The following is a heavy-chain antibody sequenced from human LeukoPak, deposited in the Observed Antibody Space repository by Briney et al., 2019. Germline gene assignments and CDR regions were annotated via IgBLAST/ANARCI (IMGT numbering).Heavy chain of an antibody. CDR3: AREGTGLYYYYGMDV. D-gene: IGHD2-21*01. J-gene: IGHJ6*02. Sequence: NASETLSLTCTVSGGSISSYYWGWIRQPPGKGLEWIGYIYYSGSTNYNPSLKSRVTISVDTSKNQFSLKLSSVTAADTAVYYCAREGTGLYYYYGMDVWGQGTTVTVSS. CDR1: GGSISSYY. CDR2: IYYSGST. V-gene: IGHV4-59*01.